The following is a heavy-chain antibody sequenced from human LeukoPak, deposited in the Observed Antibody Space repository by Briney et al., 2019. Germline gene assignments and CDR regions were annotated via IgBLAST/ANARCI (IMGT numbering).Heavy chain of an antibody. CDR3: ARIPRNSPFDP. D-gene: IGHD1-14*01. J-gene: IGHJ5*02. V-gene: IGHV5-51*01. CDR2: IYPGDSDA. Sequence: NLGDSLKISCKGSGYNFTSYWIGWVRQMPGKGLEWMGIIYPGDSDARYSPSFQGQVTISADKSISTAYLQWSSLKASDTAMYYCARIPRNSPFDPWGQGTLVTVSS. CDR1: GYNFTSYW.